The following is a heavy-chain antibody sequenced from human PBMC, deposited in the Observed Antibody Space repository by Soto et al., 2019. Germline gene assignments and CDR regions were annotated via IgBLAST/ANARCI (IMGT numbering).Heavy chain of an antibody. CDR1: GGTFSSYA. Sequence: SVKVSCKASGGTFSSYAISWVRQAPGQGLEWMGGIIPIFGTANYAQKFQGRVTITADESTSTAYMELSSLRSEDTAVYYCATATWILLWLGSYYYGMDVWGQGTTVTVSS. J-gene: IGHJ6*02. V-gene: IGHV1-69*13. CDR2: IIPIFGTA. CDR3: ATATWILLWLGSYYYGMDV. D-gene: IGHD5-18*01.